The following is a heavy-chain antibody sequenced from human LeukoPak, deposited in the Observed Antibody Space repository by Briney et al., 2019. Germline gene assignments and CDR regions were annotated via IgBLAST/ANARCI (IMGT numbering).Heavy chain of an antibody. CDR2: IYWNDYK. V-gene: IGHV2-5*01. J-gene: IGHJ5*01. Sequence: KLSGPTLVNPTQTLTLTCTFSAFSLTTTGVGVGWIRQPPGKALEWLALIYWNDYKRYSPSLKTRLTITKDTSRNQVVLTMTDMDPVDTATYYCVHRPESYRDYDIGNWFDFWGQGTLVTVSS. CDR3: VHRPESYRDYDIGNWFDF. CDR1: AFSLTTTGVG. D-gene: IGHD3-16*01.